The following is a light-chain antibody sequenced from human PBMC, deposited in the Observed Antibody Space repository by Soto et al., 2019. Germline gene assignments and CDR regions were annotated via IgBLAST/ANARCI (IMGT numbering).Light chain of an antibody. Sequence: QSVLTQPRSVSGSPGQSVTISRTGTSSDIGVYNYVSWYQQLPGKAPKLLISDVTKRPSGVPDRFSGSKSGNTASLTISGLQAEDEADYYCCSYAGAYIYVFGTGTRSPS. CDR1: SSDIGVYNY. J-gene: IGLJ1*01. CDR2: DVT. V-gene: IGLV2-11*01. CDR3: CSYAGAYIYV.